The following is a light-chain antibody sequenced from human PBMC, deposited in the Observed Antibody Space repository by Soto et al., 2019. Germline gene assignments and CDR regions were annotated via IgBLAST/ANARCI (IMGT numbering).Light chain of an antibody. CDR2: AAS. CDR1: QGISSY. CDR3: QQLNSYPQT. Sequence: DIQLTQSPSFLSASVGDRVTITCRASQGISSYLAWYQQKPGKAPKLLIYAASTLPSGVPSRFSGSGSGTEFTLTISSLQPEDFATYYCQQLNSYPQTFGPGTKVDIK. V-gene: IGKV1-9*01. J-gene: IGKJ3*01.